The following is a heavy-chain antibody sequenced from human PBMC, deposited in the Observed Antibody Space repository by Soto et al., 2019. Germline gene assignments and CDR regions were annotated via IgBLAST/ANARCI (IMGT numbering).Heavy chain of an antibody. CDR1: GFTFNGYC. V-gene: IGHV3-48*02. J-gene: IGHJ4*02. CDR3: ARDRGAPRKYYFDS. Sequence: GGSLRLSCAASGFTFNGYCMNWVRPGPGKGLEWVSYINSGSTIIYYADSVKGRFTISRDNAENSLYLQMNSLRDDDTAVYYCARDRGAPRKYYFDSWGQGALVTVSS. D-gene: IGHD1-26*01. CDR2: INSGSTII.